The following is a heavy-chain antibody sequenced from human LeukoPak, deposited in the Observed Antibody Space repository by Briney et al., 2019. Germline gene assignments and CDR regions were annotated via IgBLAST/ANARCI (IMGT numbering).Heavy chain of an antibody. Sequence: GGSLRLSCLTSGFTLSTNAMSWVRQAPGKGLEWISGISGSGASTYYADSVKGRFTISRDNSKNTLYLQMNSLRAEDTAVYYCAREDLFMDVWGQGTTVTVSS. CDR3: AREDLFMDV. V-gene: IGHV3-23*01. CDR2: ISGSGAST. J-gene: IGHJ6*02. CDR1: GFTLSTNA.